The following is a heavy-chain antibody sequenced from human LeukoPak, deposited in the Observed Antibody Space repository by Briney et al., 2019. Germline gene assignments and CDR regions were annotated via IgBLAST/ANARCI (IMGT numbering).Heavy chain of an antibody. V-gene: IGHV5-51*01. J-gene: IGHJ6*02. CDR2: IYPGDSDT. CDR1: GCSFTSYW. Sequence: GESLKISCKGSGCSFTSYWIGWVRQMPGKGLEWMGIIYPGDSDTRYSPSFQGQVTISADKSISTAYLQWSSLKASDTAMYYCARALRGVRYYYGMEVWGQGTTVTVSS. D-gene: IGHD3-10*01. CDR3: ARALRGVRYYYGMEV.